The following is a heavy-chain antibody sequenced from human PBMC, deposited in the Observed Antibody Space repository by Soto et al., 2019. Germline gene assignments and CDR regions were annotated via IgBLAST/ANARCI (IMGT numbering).Heavy chain of an antibody. V-gene: IGHV3-48*03. CDR1: GFTFSNYE. J-gene: IGHJ4*02. CDR3: ARGDCKTSCYIGF. D-gene: IGHD2-2*02. Sequence: PGGSLRLSCAASGFTFSNYEMNWVRQAPGKGLEWVSYITSSGGATMYADSGKGRFTISRDNAKDSLYLQMNSLRVEDTAVYYCARGDCKTSCYIGFWGQGALVTVSS. CDR2: ITSSGGAT.